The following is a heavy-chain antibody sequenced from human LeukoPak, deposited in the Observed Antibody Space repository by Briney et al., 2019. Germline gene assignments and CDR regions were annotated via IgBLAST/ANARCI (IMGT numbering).Heavy chain of an antibody. D-gene: IGHD1-26*01. J-gene: IGHJ4*02. Sequence: SGGSLRLSCAASGFTFNNYGMSWVRQAPGKGLEWVSAISGSADNTYYVDSVKGRFTISRDNSRNTLYLQMNSLRAEDTAIYYCAKERESYFEFDLWGQGTLVTVSS. CDR3: AKERESYFEFDL. V-gene: IGHV3-23*01. CDR2: ISGSADNT. CDR1: GFTFNNYG.